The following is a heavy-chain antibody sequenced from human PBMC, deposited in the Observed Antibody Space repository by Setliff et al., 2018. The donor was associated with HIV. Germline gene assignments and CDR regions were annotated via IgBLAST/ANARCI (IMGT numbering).Heavy chain of an antibody. CDR2: IRGKSDAT. J-gene: IGHJ4*02. CDR3: ARTSIVVAGNDY. CDR1: GFAFSDNP. V-gene: IGHV3-48*04. Sequence: GESLKISCVASSGFAFSDNPMNWVRQAPGKGLEWISHIRGKSDATYYADSVKGRFTISRDNPKNSLYLQMNSLRVEDTAVYYCARTSIVVAGNDYWGQGTLVTVSS. D-gene: IGHD6-19*01.